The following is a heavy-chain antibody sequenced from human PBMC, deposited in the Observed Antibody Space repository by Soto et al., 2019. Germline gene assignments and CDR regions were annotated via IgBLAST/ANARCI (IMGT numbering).Heavy chain of an antibody. J-gene: IGHJ5*02. V-gene: IGHV4-34*01. CDR2: INHSGST. D-gene: IGHD3-3*01. CDR3: AGGPVLRFLEWLFYPRYWFDP. Sequence: SETLSLTCAVYGGSFSGYYWSWIRQPPGRGLEWIGEINHSGSTNYNPSLKSRVTISVDTSKNQFSLKLSSVTAADTAVYYCAGGPVLRFLEWLFYPRYWFDPWGQGTLVTVSS. CDR1: GGSFSGYY.